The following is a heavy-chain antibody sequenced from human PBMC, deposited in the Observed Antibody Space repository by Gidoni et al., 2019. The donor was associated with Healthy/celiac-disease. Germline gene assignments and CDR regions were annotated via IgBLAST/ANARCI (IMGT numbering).Heavy chain of an antibody. CDR1: GFTFDATA. CDR2: ISWNSGSI. V-gene: IGHV3-9*01. CDR3: SKDPAFDY. J-gene: IGHJ4*02. Sequence: EVQLVEAGGGMGQPGRALALTWAASGFTFDATAMHWVRQAPGTGLGWVSGISWNSGSIGYADSVKGRFTISRDNAKNSLYLQMNSLGAEDTALYYCSKDPAFDYWGQGTLVTVSS.